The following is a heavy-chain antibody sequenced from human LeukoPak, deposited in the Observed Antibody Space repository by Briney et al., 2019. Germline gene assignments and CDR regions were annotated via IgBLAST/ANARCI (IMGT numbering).Heavy chain of an antibody. CDR1: GFTFSSYW. D-gene: IGHD3-22*01. V-gene: IGHV3-7*01. J-gene: IGHJ3*02. CDR3: ARDMGLSHYDSSDYYSRAFDI. Sequence: GGSLRLSCAASGFTFSSYWMSWVRQAPGKGLEWVANIKQDGSEKYYVDSVKGRFTISRDNAKNSLYLQMNSLRAEDTAVYYCARDMGLSHYDSSDYYSRAFDIWGQGTMVTVSS. CDR2: IKQDGSEK.